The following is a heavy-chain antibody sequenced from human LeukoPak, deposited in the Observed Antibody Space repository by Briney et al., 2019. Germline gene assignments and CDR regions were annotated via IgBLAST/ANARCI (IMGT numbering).Heavy chain of an antibody. CDR2: IDSDGSGT. Sequence: PGGSLRLSCAASGFTFSSYAMHWVRQAPGKGLEWVARIDSDGSGTRYADSVKGRFTISRDIAKNTLYLQMNSLRAEDTAVYYCARVLSADSPGFQHWGQGTLVTVSS. V-gene: IGHV3-74*01. CDR3: ARVLSADSPGFQH. J-gene: IGHJ1*01. CDR1: GFTFSSYA. D-gene: IGHD3-22*01.